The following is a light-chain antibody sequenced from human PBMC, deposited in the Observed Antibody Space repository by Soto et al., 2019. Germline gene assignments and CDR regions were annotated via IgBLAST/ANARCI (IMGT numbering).Light chain of an antibody. V-gene: IGKV2-30*01. Sequence: EVMMTQSPLSLPVTLGQPASISCRSSQTLVFSDGNIYVSWFQQRPGQSPRRLIYKVSNRASGVTDRFSGSGSGTDFTLKITRVEAEDVGVYYCMQGTGWPWTFGQGTKVEI. CDR2: KVS. J-gene: IGKJ1*01. CDR3: MQGTGWPWT. CDR1: QTLVFSDGNIY.